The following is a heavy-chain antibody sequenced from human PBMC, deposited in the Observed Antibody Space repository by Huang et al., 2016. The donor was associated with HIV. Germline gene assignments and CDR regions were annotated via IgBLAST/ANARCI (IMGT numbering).Heavy chain of an antibody. J-gene: IGHJ4*02. CDR3: ARVESRRYYDSSGYYY. Sequence: QVQLVQSGAEVKKPGSSVKVSCKASGGTFSSYAISWVRQGPGQWLEWMGGISPIFCTANYAQKFQGRVTITADESTSTAYMELSSLRSEDTAVYYCARVESRRYYDSSGYYYWGQGTLVTVSS. V-gene: IGHV1-69*01. CDR1: GGTFSSYA. CDR2: ISPIFCTA. D-gene: IGHD3-22*01.